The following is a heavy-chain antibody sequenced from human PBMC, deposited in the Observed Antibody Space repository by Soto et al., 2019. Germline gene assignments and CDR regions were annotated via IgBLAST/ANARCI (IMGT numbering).Heavy chain of an antibody. CDR1: GFTFSSYA. CDR2: ISGSGGST. D-gene: IGHD3-10*01. V-gene: IGHV3-23*01. Sequence: GGSLRLSCAASGFTFSSYAMSWVRQAPGKGLEWVSAISGSGGSTYYADSVKGRFTISRDNSKNTLYRQMNSLRAEDTAVYYCAKDPALDVLLWFGEFLWGQGTLVTVSS. CDR3: AKDPALDVLLWFGEFL. J-gene: IGHJ4*02.